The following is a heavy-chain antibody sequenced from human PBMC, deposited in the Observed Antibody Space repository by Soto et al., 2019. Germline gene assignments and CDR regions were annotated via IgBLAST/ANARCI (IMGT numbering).Heavy chain of an antibody. D-gene: IGHD1-26*01. CDR3: ATQEVGGSYVYTFDP. CDR1: GGSISSSNYY. J-gene: IGHJ5*02. CDR2: IYYSGST. Sequence: SETLSLTCNVSGGSISSSNYYSGWIRQPPGKGLEWIGSIYYSGSTYYNPSLKSRVTISVDTSKNQFSLKLSSVTAADTAVYYCATQEVGGSYVYTFDPWGQGTLVTVSS. V-gene: IGHV4-39*01.